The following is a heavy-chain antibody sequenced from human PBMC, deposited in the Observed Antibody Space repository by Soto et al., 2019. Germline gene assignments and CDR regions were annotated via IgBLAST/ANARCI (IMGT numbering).Heavy chain of an antibody. Sequence: GGSVRLSCAASGFTFSDYGMHWVRQAPGKGLEWVAVISYDSTNKYYGDSVKGRFTISRDNSKNTLYLQMNSLRAEDRAVYYCAKDHGFDEFQLLYYSYYGLDVWGQGTTVTVSS. V-gene: IGHV3-30*18. CDR3: AKDHGFDEFQLLYYSYYGLDV. J-gene: IGHJ6*02. CDR2: ISYDSTNK. CDR1: GFTFSDYG. D-gene: IGHD2-2*02.